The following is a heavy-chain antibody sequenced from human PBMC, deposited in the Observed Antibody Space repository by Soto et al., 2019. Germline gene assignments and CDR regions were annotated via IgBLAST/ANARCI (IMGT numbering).Heavy chain of an antibody. CDR2: INAGNGNT. CDR1: GYTFTSYA. D-gene: IGHD6-13*01. Sequence: QVQLVQSGAEVKKPGASVKVSCKASGYTFTSYAMHWVRHAPGQRLEWMGWINAGNGNTKYSQKFQGSVTITRDTAASTAYMELSSLRSEDTAVYYCATSWSIAAVWGGYWGQGTLVTVSS. J-gene: IGHJ4*02. V-gene: IGHV1-3*01. CDR3: ATSWSIAAVWGGY.